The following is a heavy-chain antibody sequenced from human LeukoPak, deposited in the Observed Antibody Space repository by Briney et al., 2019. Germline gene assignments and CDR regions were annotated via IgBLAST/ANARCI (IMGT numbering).Heavy chain of an antibody. CDR1: GFTFSNYA. D-gene: IGHD3-10*01. Sequence: GGSLRLSCGASGFTFSNYAMSWVRQAPGKGLEWVSTISGRGANTYYADSVKGRFTISRDNSKNTLYLQMNSLRAEDTAVYYCAKSGPWFGELSLWDYWGQGILVTVSS. CDR2: ISGRGANT. V-gene: IGHV3-23*01. CDR3: AKSGPWFGELSLWDY. J-gene: IGHJ4*02.